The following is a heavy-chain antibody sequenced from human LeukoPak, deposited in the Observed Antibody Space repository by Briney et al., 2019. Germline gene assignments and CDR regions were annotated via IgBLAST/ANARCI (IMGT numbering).Heavy chain of an antibody. D-gene: IGHD4-23*01. J-gene: IGHJ4*02. CDR1: GGSITSSSHY. V-gene: IGHV4-39*07. Sequence: PSETLSLTCTVSGGSITSSSHYWGWIRQPPGKGLEWIGSIYYSGSTNYNPSLKSRVTISVDTPKNQFSLKLSSVTAADTAVYNCARGDFGGNSADYWGQGTLVTVSS. CDR2: IYYSGST. CDR3: ARGDFGGNSADY.